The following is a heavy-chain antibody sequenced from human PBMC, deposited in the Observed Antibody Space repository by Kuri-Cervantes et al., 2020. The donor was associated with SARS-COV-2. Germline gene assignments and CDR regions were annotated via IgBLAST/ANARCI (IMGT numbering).Heavy chain of an antibody. Sequence: ASVKVSCKASGGTFSNYAISWVRQAPGQGLEWMGWISAYNGNTNYAQKPQGRVTMTTDTSTSTAYMELRSLRSDDTAVYYCARDRGKAAYYYDSSGYFYWGQGTLVTVSS. CDR2: ISAYNGNT. V-gene: IGHV1-18*01. CDR1: GGTFSNYA. D-gene: IGHD3-22*01. J-gene: IGHJ4*02. CDR3: ARDRGKAAYYYDSSGYFY.